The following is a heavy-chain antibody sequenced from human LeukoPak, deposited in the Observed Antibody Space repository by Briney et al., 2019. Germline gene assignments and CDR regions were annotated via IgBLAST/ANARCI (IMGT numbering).Heavy chain of an antibody. V-gene: IGHV1-46*01. Sequence: ASVKLSCNASGYTFTSYYMHWVRQAPGQGLEWMGITNPSGGSTSYAQKFQGRVTMTRDMSTSTVYMELSSMRSEDTAVYYCARGWYSSSWCRRDYYYYMDVWGKGTTVTVSS. J-gene: IGHJ6*03. CDR3: ARGWYSSSWCRRDYYYYMDV. D-gene: IGHD6-13*01. CDR2: TNPSGGST. CDR1: GYTFTSYY.